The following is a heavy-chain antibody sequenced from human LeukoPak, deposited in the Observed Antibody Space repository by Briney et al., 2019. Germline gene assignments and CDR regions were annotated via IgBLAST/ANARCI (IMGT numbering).Heavy chain of an antibody. CDR1: GGSFSGYY. J-gene: IGHJ4*02. CDR3: ARGSGY. Sequence: SETLSLTCAVYGGSFSGYYWSWIRQPPGKGLEWIGSIYYSGSTYYNPSLKSRVTISVDTSKNQFSLKLSSVTAADTAVYYCARGSGYWGQGTLVTVSS. CDR2: IYYSGST. V-gene: IGHV4-34*01.